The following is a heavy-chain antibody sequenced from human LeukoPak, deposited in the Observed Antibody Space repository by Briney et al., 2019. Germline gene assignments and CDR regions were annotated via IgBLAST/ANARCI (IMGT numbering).Heavy chain of an antibody. V-gene: IGHV1-2*02. Sequence: AAVKVSCKASGYTFTGYYMDWVRQAPAGKGEWMGWINHHSGSTNYPQKLQGRVTMTVDTSSNTASMELNALTSDDTAVYYFSWGVCRYSFYYWGEGTLVTLSS. CDR2: INHHSGST. D-gene: IGHD3-10*01. CDR3: SWGVCRYSFYY. J-gene: IGHJ4*02. CDR1: GYTFTGYY.